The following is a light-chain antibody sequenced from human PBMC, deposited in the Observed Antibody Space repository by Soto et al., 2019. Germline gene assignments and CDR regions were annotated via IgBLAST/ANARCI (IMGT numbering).Light chain of an antibody. CDR3: QRYNAFSQT. CDR2: DAS. CDR1: QSISDW. V-gene: IGKV1-5*01. Sequence: DIQMTQSPSTLSASVGDRVTITCRAGQSISDWLAWYQQKPGKAPKVLIYDASSLQGEVPSRFSGSGSGTEFTLTIGSLQPDDVATYYCQRYNAFSQTFGQGTKVDIK. J-gene: IGKJ1*01.